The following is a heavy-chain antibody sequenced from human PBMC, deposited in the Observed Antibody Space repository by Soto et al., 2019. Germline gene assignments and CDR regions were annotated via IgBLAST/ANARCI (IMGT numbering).Heavy chain of an antibody. V-gene: IGHV3-23*01. J-gene: IGHJ4*02. CDR3: AKSAPQWELGCFDY. D-gene: IGHD1-26*01. CDR2: ISGSGGST. Sequence: GESLKISCAASGFTFSSYAMSWVRQAPGKGLEWVSAISGSGGSTYYADSVKGRFTISRDNSKNKLYLQMNSLRAEDTAVYYCAKSAPQWELGCFDYWGQGTLVTVSS. CDR1: GFTFSSYA.